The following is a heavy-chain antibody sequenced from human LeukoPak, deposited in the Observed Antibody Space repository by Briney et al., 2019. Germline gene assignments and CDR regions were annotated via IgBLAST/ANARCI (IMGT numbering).Heavy chain of an antibody. CDR3: ATYHVNYGDYLYYFDY. J-gene: IGHJ4*02. V-gene: IGHV4-31*03. CDR1: VGSISSGGYY. CDR2: IYYSGST. D-gene: IGHD4-17*01. Sequence: SQTLSLTCTVSVGSISSGGYYWSWIRQHPGKGLEWIGYIYYSGSTYYNPSLKSRVTISVDTSKNQFSLKLSSVTAADTAVYYCATYHVNYGDYLYYFDYWGQGTLVTVSS.